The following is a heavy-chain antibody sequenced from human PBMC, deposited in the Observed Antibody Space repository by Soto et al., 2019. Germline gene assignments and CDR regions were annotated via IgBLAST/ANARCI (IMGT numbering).Heavy chain of an antibody. J-gene: IGHJ4*02. V-gene: IGHV3-23*01. CDR1: GFTFSSYA. Sequence: GGSLRLSCAASGFTFSSYAMSWVRQAPGKGLEWVSAISGSGGSTYYADSVKGRFTISRDNSKNTLYLQMNSLRAEDTAVYYCAKENRYYDFWSGYYYFDYWGQGTLVTVSS. D-gene: IGHD3-3*01. CDR3: AKENRYYDFWSGYYYFDY. CDR2: ISGSGGST.